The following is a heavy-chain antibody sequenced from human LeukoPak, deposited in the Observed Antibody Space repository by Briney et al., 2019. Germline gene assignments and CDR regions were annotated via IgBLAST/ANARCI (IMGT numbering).Heavy chain of an antibody. CDR2: ISSRGSST. J-gene: IGHJ6*02. CDR1: GFTFSDYY. Sequence: GGSLRLSCAASGFTFSDYYMTWIRQAPGKGLEWVSYISSRGSSTYYADSVKGRFTISRDNAKNSLYLQMNSLRAEDTAVYYCARDGDGGYYYYYGMDVWGQGTTVTVSS. V-gene: IGHV3-11*04. CDR3: ARDGDGGYYYYYGMDV. D-gene: IGHD4-23*01.